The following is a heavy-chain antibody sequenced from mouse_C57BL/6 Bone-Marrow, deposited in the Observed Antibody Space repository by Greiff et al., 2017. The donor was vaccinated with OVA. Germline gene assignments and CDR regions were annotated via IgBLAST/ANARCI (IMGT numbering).Heavy chain of an antibody. D-gene: IGHD2-3*01. Sequence: QVHVKQPGAELVKPGASAKLSCKASGYTFTSYWMHWVKQRPGQGLEWIGMIHPNSGSTNYNEKFKSKATLTVDKSSSTAYMQLSSLTSEDSAVYYCASGVTCDYWGQGTTLTVSS. V-gene: IGHV1-64*01. CDR2: IHPNSGST. J-gene: IGHJ2*01. CDR3: ASGVTCDY. CDR1: GYTFTSYW.